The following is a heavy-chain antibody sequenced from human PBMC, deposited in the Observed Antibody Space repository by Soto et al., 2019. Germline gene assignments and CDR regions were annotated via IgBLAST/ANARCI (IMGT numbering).Heavy chain of an antibody. Sequence: QMQLQESGPGLVKPSETLSLTCTVSGASISTYFWNWIRHVPGKGLEWIGSTNYNGRTNYNYNPSLKSRLTISVDTSKNQFSLNLRSVTAADTAVYYCARDKEHTHGACLGYWGQGILVAVSS. D-gene: IGHD1-26*01. CDR1: GASISTYF. CDR3: ARDKEHTHGACLGY. V-gene: IGHV4-59*01. CDR2: TNYNGRTNY. J-gene: IGHJ4*02.